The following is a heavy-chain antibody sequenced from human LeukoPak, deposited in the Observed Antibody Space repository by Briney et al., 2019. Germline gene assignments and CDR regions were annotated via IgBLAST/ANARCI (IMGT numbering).Heavy chain of an antibody. J-gene: IGHJ5*02. CDR1: GFTFSTNG. D-gene: IGHD2-15*01. Sequence: PGGSLRLSCAASGFTFSTNGIHWVRQAPGKGLEWVTYIRKDGSAKWYAKSVKGRFTISRDNSKNTVILQMNSLRPEDTALYYGETDDQWSLDHWGQGALVTASS. CDR3: ETDDQWSLDH. V-gene: IGHV3-30*02. CDR2: IRKDGSAK.